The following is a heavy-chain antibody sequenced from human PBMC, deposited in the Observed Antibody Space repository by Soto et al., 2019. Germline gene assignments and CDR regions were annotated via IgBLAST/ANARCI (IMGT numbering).Heavy chain of an antibody. J-gene: IGHJ6*02. CDR1: GYTFTGYY. V-gene: IGHV1-2*04. CDR3: AISVVAATPRYCYYGMDV. CDR2: INPNSGGT. D-gene: IGHD2-15*01. Sequence: ASVKVSCKASGYTFTGYYMHWVRQAPGQGLEWMGWINPNSGGTNYAQKFQGWVTMTRDTSISTAYMELSRLRSDDTAVYYCAISVVAATPRYCYYGMDVWGQQTTVTVSS.